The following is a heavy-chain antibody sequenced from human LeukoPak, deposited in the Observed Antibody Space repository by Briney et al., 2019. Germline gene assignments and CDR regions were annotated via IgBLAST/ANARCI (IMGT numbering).Heavy chain of an antibody. V-gene: IGHV5-51*01. CDR2: IYPGYSDA. J-gene: IGHJ5*02. CDR3: VRFALTSSLDH. Sequence: GESLKISCKISGSTLTNNWIGWVRQVPGKGLEWMGLIYPGYSDAKYSPSFQGQVTLSVDASISTAYLQLTGLRASDTAIYYCVRFALTSSLDHWGRGTLVTVSS. D-gene: IGHD6-13*01. CDR1: GSTLTNNW.